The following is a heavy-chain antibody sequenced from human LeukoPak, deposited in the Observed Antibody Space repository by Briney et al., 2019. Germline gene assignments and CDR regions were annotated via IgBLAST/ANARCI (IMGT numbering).Heavy chain of an antibody. CDR2: IYYTGST. CDR1: GGSICNTSYY. CDR3: ARGAPVIN. Sequence: SETLSLTCTVSGGSICNTSYYWGWVRQPPGKGLEWIASIYYTGSTYYTPSLKSRVTISVDRSKNQFSLKLSSVTAADTAVYYCARGAPVINWGQGILVTVSS. J-gene: IGHJ4*02. V-gene: IGHV4-39*07.